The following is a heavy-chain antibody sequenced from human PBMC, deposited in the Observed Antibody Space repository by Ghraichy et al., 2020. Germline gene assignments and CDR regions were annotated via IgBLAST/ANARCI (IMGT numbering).Heavy chain of an antibody. Sequence: GGSLRLSCEVSGSTVRSNYMSWVRQAPGKGLEWVSIIYSGGSIYHADALKGRFTISRDNSKNTLYLQMNSLRVEDTAVYYCIGSSSYSDYQDAFDIWGHGTMVTVSS. CDR2: IYSGGSI. D-gene: IGHD5-12*01. CDR1: GSTVRSNY. CDR3: IGSSSYSDYQDAFDI. J-gene: IGHJ3*02. V-gene: IGHV3-66*01.